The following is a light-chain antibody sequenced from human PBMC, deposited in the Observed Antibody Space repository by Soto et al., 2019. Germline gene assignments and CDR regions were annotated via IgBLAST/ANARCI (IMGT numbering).Light chain of an antibody. Sequence: QSVLTQPPSASGTPGQRVTKSCSGSSSNIGTNYVYWYQQLPGTAPKILIYRNNQRPSGVPDRFSGSKSGTSASLAISGLRSEDEADYYCAAWDDSLSGFYVFGTGTKLTVL. J-gene: IGLJ1*01. CDR1: SSNIGTNY. CDR2: RNN. V-gene: IGLV1-47*01. CDR3: AAWDDSLSGFYV.